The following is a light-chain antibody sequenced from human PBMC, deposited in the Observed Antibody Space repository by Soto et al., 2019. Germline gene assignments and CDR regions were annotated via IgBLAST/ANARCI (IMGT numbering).Light chain of an antibody. CDR1: SSDVGGYNY. J-gene: IGLJ1*01. CDR2: EVS. V-gene: IGLV2-8*01. CDR3: SSYAGSSIYV. Sequence: QSVLTQPPSASGSPGQLVTISCTGTSSDVGGYNYVSWYQQHPGKAPKLMIYEVSKRPSGVPDRFSGSKSGNTASLTVSGLQAEDEADYYCSSYAGSSIYVFGTGTKVTVL.